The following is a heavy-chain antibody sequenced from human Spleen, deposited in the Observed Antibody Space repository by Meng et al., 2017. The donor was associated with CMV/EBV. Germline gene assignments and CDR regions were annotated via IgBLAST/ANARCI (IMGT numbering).Heavy chain of an antibody. CDR2: IYVGSGNT. J-gene: IGHJ4*02. Sequence: GESLKISCVASGFIVSSSYMSWVRQAPGKGLEWVAVIYVGSGNTYYAGSVNGRFSISRDNSRNTLYLEMNNLRAEDTAVYYCAKDSRAWSYYLDSWGQGTQVTVSS. CDR3: AKDSRAWSYYLDS. D-gene: IGHD5-24*01. CDR1: GFIVSSSY. V-gene: IGHV3-23*03.